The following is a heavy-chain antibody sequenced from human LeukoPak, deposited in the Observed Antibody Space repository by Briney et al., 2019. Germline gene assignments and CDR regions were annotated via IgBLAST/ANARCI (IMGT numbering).Heavy chain of an antibody. CDR3: ARGFPSGSYYAY. CDR2: IYYSGST. D-gene: IGHD1-26*01. J-gene: IGHJ4*02. CDR1: GGSISSYY. Sequence: SETLSLTCTVSGGSISSYYWSWIRQPPGKGLEWIGYIYYSGSTYYNPSLKSRVTISVDTSKNQFSLKLSSVTAADTAVYYCARGFPSGSYYAYWGQGTLVTVSS. V-gene: IGHV4-59*06.